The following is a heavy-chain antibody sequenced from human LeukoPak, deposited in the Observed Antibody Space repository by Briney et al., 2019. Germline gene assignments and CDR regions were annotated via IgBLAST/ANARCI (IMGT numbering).Heavy chain of an antibody. D-gene: IGHD2-2*01. CDR2: IGAYNGNT. Sequence: ASVKVSCKASGYTFTSYGISWVRQAPGQGLEWMGWIGAYNGNTNYAQKLQGRVTMTTDTSTSTAYMELRSLRSDDTAVYYCARDDSWDCSSTSCYARSPYGMDVWGQGTTVTVSS. CDR3: ARDDSWDCSSTSCYARSPYGMDV. CDR1: GYTFTSYG. J-gene: IGHJ6*02. V-gene: IGHV1-18*01.